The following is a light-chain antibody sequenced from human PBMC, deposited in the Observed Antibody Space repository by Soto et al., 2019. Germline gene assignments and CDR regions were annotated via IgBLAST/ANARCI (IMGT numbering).Light chain of an antibody. Sequence: DIQVTQSPSSVSASVGDRVTITCRASQDISHYLAWYQQKPGKAPKLLIYGASSLQNWVPSRFSGSGSGKDFTLAITSLQPEDFATFYCQEAYTFPRPFGQETKVEIQ. CDR3: QEAYTFPRP. J-gene: IGKJ1*01. CDR1: QDISHY. V-gene: IGKV1D-12*01. CDR2: GAS.